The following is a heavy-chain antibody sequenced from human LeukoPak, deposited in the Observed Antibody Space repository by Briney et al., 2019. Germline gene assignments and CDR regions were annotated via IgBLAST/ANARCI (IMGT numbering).Heavy chain of an antibody. CDR2: IYPGDSDT. J-gene: IGHJ3*02. D-gene: IGHD3-22*01. Sequence: GESLKISCKSSGYSFTSYWIGWVRQMPGKGLEWMGIIYPGDSDTRYSPSFQGQVTISADKSISTAYLQWSSLKASDTAMYYCARQADSSGYYDAFDIWGQGTMVTVSS. V-gene: IGHV5-51*01. CDR3: ARQADSSGYYDAFDI. CDR1: GYSFTSYW.